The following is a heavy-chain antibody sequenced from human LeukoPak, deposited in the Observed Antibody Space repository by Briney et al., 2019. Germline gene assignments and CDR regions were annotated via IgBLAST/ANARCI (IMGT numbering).Heavy chain of an antibody. D-gene: IGHD5-12*01. CDR1: GGSFSPYY. J-gene: IGHJ4*02. V-gene: IGHV4-34*01. CDR2: INHSRST. Sequence: SETLSLTCAVYGGSFSPYYWSWIRQSPDKGLEWIGEINHSRSTNYNPSLKSRVTISVDTSKNQFSLKLSSVTAAGTAVYYCAIPQEGLRNLRAFDYWGQGTLVTVSS. CDR3: AIPQEGLRNLRAFDY.